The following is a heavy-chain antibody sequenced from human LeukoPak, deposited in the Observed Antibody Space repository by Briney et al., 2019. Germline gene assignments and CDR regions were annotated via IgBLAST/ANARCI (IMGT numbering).Heavy chain of an antibody. CDR2: ISTYNGNT. CDR1: GYTCTTYG. V-gene: IGHV1-18*03. Sequence: GASVKVSCRSSGYTCTTYGITWVRQAPGQGLEWMGWISTYNGNTNYAQKLQGRVTMTTDTSTSTAYMELRSLRSDDMAMYYCARDRMDTGTYFDYWGQGTLVTVSS. CDR3: ARDRMDTGTYFDY. D-gene: IGHD5-18*01. J-gene: IGHJ4*02.